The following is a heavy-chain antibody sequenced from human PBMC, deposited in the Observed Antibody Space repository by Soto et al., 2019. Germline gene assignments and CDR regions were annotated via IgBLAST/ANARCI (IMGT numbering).Heavy chain of an antibody. Sequence: GGSLRLSCAASGFTFSSYAMHWVRQAPGKGLEWVAVISYDGSNKYYADSVKGRFTISRDNSKNTLYLQMNSLRAEDTAVYYCVNGWELPYYSYSGMDVWGQGTTVTISS. J-gene: IGHJ6*02. D-gene: IGHD1-26*01. CDR1: GFTFSSYA. V-gene: IGHV3-30-3*01. CDR3: VNGWELPYYSYSGMDV. CDR2: ISYDGSNK.